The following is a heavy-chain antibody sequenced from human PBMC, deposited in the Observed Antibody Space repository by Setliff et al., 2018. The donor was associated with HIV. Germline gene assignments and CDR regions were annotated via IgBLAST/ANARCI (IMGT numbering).Heavy chain of an antibody. CDR3: ARHWGNAFDI. D-gene: IGHD7-27*01. J-gene: IGHJ3*02. CDR2: IGYSGTPI. V-gene: IGHV3-11*04. CDR1: GFTLGGHF. Sequence: GGSLRLSCADSGFTLGGHFMSWIRQAPGKGLEWVSYIGYSGTPIYYADSVKGRFTISRDNAENSLFLQMNSLRVEDTAVYYCARHWGNAFDIWGQGTMGTVSS.